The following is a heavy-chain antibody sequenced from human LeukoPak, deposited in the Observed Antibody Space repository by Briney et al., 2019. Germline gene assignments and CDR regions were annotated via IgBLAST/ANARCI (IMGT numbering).Heavy chain of an antibody. CDR3: AKKYSTGLDP. V-gene: IGHV3-23*01. J-gene: IGHJ5*02. CDR1: GFTFSSYR. CDR2: ISGSGGNT. Sequence: PGGSLRLSCAASGFTFSSYRMNWVRQAPGKGLEWVSDISGSGGNTYYADSVKGRFTISRDNSKNTLYVQMNSLRAEDTAIYYCAKKYSTGLDPWGQGTLVTVSS. D-gene: IGHD1-26*01.